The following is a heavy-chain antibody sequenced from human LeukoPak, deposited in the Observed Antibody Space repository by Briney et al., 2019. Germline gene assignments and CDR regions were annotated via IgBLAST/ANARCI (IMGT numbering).Heavy chain of an antibody. V-gene: IGHV3-23*01. Sequence: GGSLRLSCAASGFTFSSYAMSWVRQAPGKGLEWVSAISGSGGSTYYADSVKGRFTISRDNSKNTLYLQMNSLRAEDTAVYYCAKGSPYYYDSSGYYSDAFDIWGQGTMVTVSS. CDR3: AKGSPYYYDSSGYYSDAFDI. J-gene: IGHJ3*02. CDR1: GFTFSSYA. CDR2: ISGSGGST. D-gene: IGHD3-22*01.